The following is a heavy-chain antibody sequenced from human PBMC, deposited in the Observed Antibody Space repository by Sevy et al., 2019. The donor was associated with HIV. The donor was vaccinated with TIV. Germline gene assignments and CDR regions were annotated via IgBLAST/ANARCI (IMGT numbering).Heavy chain of an antibody. CDR3: ARSHLGYCTNGVCYDHYYYGMDV. CDR2: IYPGDSDT. J-gene: IGHJ6*02. CDR1: GYSFTSYW. D-gene: IGHD2-8*01. Sequence: GESLKISCKGSGYSFTSYWSGWVCQMPGKGLEWMGIIYPGDSDTRYSPSFQGQVTISADKSISTAYLQWSSLKASDTAMYYCARSHLGYCTNGVCYDHYYYGMDVWGQGTTVTVSS. V-gene: IGHV5-51*01.